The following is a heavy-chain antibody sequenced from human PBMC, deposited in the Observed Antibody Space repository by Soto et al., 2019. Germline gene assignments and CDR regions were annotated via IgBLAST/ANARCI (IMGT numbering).Heavy chain of an antibody. Sequence: PSETXSLTCTVSGGSISSGGYYWSWIRQHPGKGLEWIGYIYYSGSTYYNPSLKSRVTISVDTSKNQFSLKLSSVTAADTAVYYCASLTRSDKRRYDYWGQGTLVTVSS. V-gene: IGHV4-31*03. CDR1: GGSISSGGYY. J-gene: IGHJ4*02. CDR3: ASLTRSDKRRYDY. CDR2: IYYSGST.